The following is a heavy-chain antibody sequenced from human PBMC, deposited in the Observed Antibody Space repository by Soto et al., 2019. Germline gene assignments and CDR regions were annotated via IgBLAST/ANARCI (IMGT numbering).Heavy chain of an antibody. CDR1: GYSFTSYW. V-gene: IGHV5-10-1*01. D-gene: IGHD2-8*01. Sequence: GESLKISCKGSGYSFTSYWISWVRQMPGKGLEWMGRIDPSDSYTNYSPSFQGHVTISADKSISTAYLQWSSLKASDTAMYYCARHGQVAEAPPPQYYYYGMDVWGQGTTVPVSS. J-gene: IGHJ6*02. CDR2: IDPSDSYT. CDR3: ARHGQVAEAPPPQYYYYGMDV.